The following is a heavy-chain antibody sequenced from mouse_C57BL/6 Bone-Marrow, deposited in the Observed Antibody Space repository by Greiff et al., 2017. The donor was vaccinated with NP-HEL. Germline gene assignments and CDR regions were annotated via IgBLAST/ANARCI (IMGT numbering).Heavy chain of an antibody. J-gene: IGHJ4*01. CDR2: IHPNSGST. V-gene: IGHV1-64*01. D-gene: IGHD2-5*01. Sequence: QVQLNHPGAELVKPGASVKLSCKASGYTFTSYWMHWVKQRPGQGLEWIGMIHPNSGSTNYNEKFKSKATLTVDKSSSTAYMQLSSLTSEDSAVYYCARGAYYSNYVDAMDYWGQGTSVTASS. CDR3: ARGAYYSNYVDAMDY. CDR1: GYTFTSYW.